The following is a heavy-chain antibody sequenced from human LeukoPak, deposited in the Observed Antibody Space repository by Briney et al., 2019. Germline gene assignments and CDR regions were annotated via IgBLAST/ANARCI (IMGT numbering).Heavy chain of an antibody. D-gene: IGHD6-19*01. J-gene: IGHJ4*02. V-gene: IGHV3-21*01. Sequence: GGSLRLFCAASEFIFRTYSMNWVRQAPGKGLEWVSSISSSSSYIYYADSVKGRLTISRDNAKNSLYLQMNSLRDEDTAVYYCARDRIAVAGTPLDYWGQGTLVTVSS. CDR3: ARDRIAVAGTPLDY. CDR2: ISSSSSYI. CDR1: EFIFRTYS.